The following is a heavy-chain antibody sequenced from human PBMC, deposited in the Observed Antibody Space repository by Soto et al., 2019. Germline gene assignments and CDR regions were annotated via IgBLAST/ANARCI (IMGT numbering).Heavy chain of an antibody. CDR2: IWYDGSNK. CDR3: ARAYGGNPALFDP. V-gene: IGHV3-33*01. J-gene: IGHJ5*02. Sequence: AGSLRLSCAASGFTFSSYGMHWVRQAPGKGLEWAAVIWYDGSNKYYADSVKGRFTISRDNSKNTPYLQMSSLRAEDTAVYYCARAYGGNPALFDPWGQGTLVTVSS. D-gene: IGHD4-17*01. CDR1: GFTFSSYG.